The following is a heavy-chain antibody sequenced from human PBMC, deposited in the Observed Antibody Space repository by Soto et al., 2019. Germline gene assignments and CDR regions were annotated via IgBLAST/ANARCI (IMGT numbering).Heavy chain of an antibody. D-gene: IGHD3-3*01. J-gene: IGHJ6*03. V-gene: IGHV4-59*12. CDR3: ARESKYYDFWSGYYKSYYYYYLDV. Sequence: PSETLSLTCTVSGGSINNYFWIWIRQPPGKALEWIGYIHYTGSTNYNPSLRSRVTISVDPSKNQFSLRLTSVTAAGTAVYYCARESKYYDFWSGYYKSYYYYYLDVWGKGTTVSVSS. CDR2: IHYTGST. CDR1: GGSINNYF.